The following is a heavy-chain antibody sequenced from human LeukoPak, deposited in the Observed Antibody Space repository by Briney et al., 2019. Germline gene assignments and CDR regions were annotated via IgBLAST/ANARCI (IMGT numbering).Heavy chain of an antibody. J-gene: IGHJ4*02. V-gene: IGHV3-48*01. CDR3: AKAGVYYDSSGYYF. CDR1: GFTFSSYS. CDR2: ISTSGTTT. Sequence: GGSLRPSCAASGFTFSSYSMNWVRQAPGKGLEWVSYISTSGTTTYYADSVKGRFTISSDNAKSSLYLQMNSLRAEDTAVYYCAKAGVYYDSSGYYFWGQGTLVTVSS. D-gene: IGHD3-22*01.